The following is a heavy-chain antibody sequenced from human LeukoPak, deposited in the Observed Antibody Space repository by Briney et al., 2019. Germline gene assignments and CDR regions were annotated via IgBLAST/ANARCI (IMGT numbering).Heavy chain of an antibody. CDR2: INPNSGGT. J-gene: IGHJ5*02. CDR1: GYTFTGYY. Sequence: ASVKVSCKASGYTFTGYYMHWVRQAPGQGLEWMGLINPNSGGTNYAQKFQGRVTMTRDTSISTAYMELSRLRSDDTAVYYCARDQRAAAAGTWFDPWGQGTLVTVSS. CDR3: ARDQRAAAAGTWFDP. V-gene: IGHV1-2*02. D-gene: IGHD6-13*01.